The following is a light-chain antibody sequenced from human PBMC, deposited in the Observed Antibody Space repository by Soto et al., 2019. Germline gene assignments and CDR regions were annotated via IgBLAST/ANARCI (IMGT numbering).Light chain of an antibody. CDR1: HTVTSNY. Sequence: EIVLTQSPDTLSLSPGERATLSCRASHTVTSNYLAWYQQKPGQAPRLLIYGASSSATDIPDRFSGSGSGTDFTLTISRLETEDFAVYYCQQYGGSPRTFGQGTKVEIE. J-gene: IGKJ1*01. CDR3: QQYGGSPRT. V-gene: IGKV3-20*01. CDR2: GAS.